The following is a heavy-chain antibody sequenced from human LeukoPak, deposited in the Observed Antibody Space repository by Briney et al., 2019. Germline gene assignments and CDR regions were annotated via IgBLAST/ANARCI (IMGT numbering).Heavy chain of an antibody. Sequence: SETLSLTCTVSGGSISSYYWSWIRQPPGKGLEWIGYIYYSGSTNYNPSLKSRVTISVDTSKNQFSLELSSVTAADTGVYYCARGPPMTTVTTYYYYYMDVWGKGTTVTVSS. D-gene: IGHD4-11*01. V-gene: IGHV4-59*01. CDR1: GGSISSYY. J-gene: IGHJ6*03. CDR2: IYYSGST. CDR3: ARGPPMTTVTTYYYYYMDV.